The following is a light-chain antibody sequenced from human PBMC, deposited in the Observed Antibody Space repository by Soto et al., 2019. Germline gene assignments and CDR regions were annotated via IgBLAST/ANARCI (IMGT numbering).Light chain of an antibody. CDR1: QTVSSSY. Sequence: EIVLTQSPGTLSLSPGERATLSCRASQTVSSSYLAWYQQKPGQARRLLIYGTSSGATGIPDRFSGSGSGTDFTLTIGRLEPEDFAVYYCQQYGNSPSTFGQGTRLEIK. J-gene: IGKJ5*01. V-gene: IGKV3-20*01. CDR3: QQYGNSPST. CDR2: GTS.